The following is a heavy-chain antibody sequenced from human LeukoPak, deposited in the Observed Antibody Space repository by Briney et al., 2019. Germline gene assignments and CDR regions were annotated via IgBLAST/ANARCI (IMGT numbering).Heavy chain of an antibody. D-gene: IGHD6-13*01. CDR3: ARDPSRPYSSSWLDY. CDR2: IWYDGSNK. V-gene: IGHV3-33*08. Sequence: GGSLRLSCAASGFSFISYWMHWVRQAPGKGLEWVAVIWYDGSNKYYADSVKGRFTISRDNSKNTLYLQMNSLRAEDTAVYYCARDPSRPYSSSWLDYWGQGTLVTVSS. J-gene: IGHJ4*02. CDR1: GFSFISYW.